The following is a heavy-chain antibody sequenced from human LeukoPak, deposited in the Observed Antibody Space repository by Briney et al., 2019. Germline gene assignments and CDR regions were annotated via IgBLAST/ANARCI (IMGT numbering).Heavy chain of an antibody. V-gene: IGHV1-3*01. Sequence: ASVKVSCKSSGYTFTSYAMHWVRQAPGQRIEWMGWINAGNGNTKYSQKFQGRVTITRDTSASTAYMERSSLRSEDTAVYYCARSLITMVRGVISLAGYWGQGTLVTVSS. CDR3: ARSLITMVRGVISLAGY. D-gene: IGHD3-10*01. J-gene: IGHJ4*02. CDR2: INAGNGNT. CDR1: GYTFTSYA.